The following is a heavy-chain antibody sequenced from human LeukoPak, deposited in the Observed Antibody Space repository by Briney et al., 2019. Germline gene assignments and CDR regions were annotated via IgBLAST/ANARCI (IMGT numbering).Heavy chain of an antibody. CDR3: AKSDMTTYNWFDP. V-gene: IGHV3-23*01. CDR1: GFTFSNYW. Sequence: GGSLRLSCAASGFTFSNYWMSWVRQAPGKGLEWVSTISGSGGTTYYADSVKGRFTFSRDNSKNTLYPQMNSLRAEDTAVYYCAKSDMTTYNWFDPWGQGTLVTVSS. D-gene: IGHD4-11*01. CDR2: ISGSGGTT. J-gene: IGHJ5*02.